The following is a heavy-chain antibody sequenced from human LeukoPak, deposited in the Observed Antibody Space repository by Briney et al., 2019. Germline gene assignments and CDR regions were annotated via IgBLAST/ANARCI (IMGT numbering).Heavy chain of an antibody. CDR2: ISSSSSYI. CDR1: GFTFSSYS. D-gene: IGHD2-21*02. J-gene: IGHJ4*02. Sequence: GGSLRLSCAASGFTFSSYSMNWVRQAPGKGLEWVSSISSSSSYIYYADSVKGRFTISRDNAKNSLCLQMNSLRAEDTAVYYCAKTTRGAYCGGDCPGPFDYWGQGTLVTVSS. CDR3: AKTTRGAYCGGDCPGPFDY. V-gene: IGHV3-21*01.